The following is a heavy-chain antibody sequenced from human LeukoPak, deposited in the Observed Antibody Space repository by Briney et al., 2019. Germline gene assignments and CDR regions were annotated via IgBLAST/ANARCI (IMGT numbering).Heavy chain of an antibody. V-gene: IGHV4-59*01. Sequence: PSETLSLTCSLSGGSISTYYWTWLPQPTGKAVEWVGYMRFSGSTNYIPSLKSRVTMSVDTSKNQFSLKVSSVTAADTAVYFCARGGRHGGYQDFDYWGQGTLVTVSS. J-gene: IGHJ4*02. D-gene: IGHD5-12*01. CDR1: GGSISTYY. CDR2: MRFSGST. CDR3: ARGGRHGGYQDFDY.